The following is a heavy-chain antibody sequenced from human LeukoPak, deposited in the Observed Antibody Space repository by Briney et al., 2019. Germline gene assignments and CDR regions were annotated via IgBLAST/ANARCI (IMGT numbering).Heavy chain of an antibody. V-gene: IGHV3-74*01. J-gene: IGHJ4*02. CDR1: GFTFSSYW. Sequence: GGSLRLSCAASGFTFSSYWMHWVRHAPGKGLVWVSRINSDGSSTSYADSVKGRFTISRDNAKNTLYLQMNSLRAEDTAVYYCAKDAHRRVPAALFDYWGQGTLVTVSS. D-gene: IGHD2-2*01. CDR2: INSDGSST. CDR3: AKDAHRRVPAALFDY.